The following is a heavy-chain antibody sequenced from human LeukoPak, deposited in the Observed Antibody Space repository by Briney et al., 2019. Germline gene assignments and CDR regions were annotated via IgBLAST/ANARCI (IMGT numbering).Heavy chain of an antibody. Sequence: SETLSLTCTVSGGSISSYYWSWIRQPPGKGLEWIGYIYYSGSTYYNPSLKSRVTISVDTSKNQFSLKLSSVTAADTAVYYCARAGGYSYGAFDYWGQGTLVTVSS. J-gene: IGHJ4*02. CDR1: GGSISSYY. CDR2: IYYSGST. D-gene: IGHD5-18*01. CDR3: ARAGGYSYGAFDY. V-gene: IGHV4-59*08.